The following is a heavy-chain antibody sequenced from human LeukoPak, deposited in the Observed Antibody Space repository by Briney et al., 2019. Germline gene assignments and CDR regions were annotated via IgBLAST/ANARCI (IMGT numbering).Heavy chain of an antibody. D-gene: IGHD3-16*02. J-gene: IGHJ4*02. CDR3: ARDPSQYDYVWGSYRYFFDY. Sequence: ASVKVSCKVSGYTLNELSMHWVRQAPGKGLEWMGGFDPEDGETIYAQKFQGRVTMTTDTSTSTAYMELRSLRSDDTAVYYCARDPSQYDYVWGSYRYFFDYWGQGTLVTVSS. CDR1: GYTLNELS. CDR2: FDPEDGET. V-gene: IGHV1-24*01.